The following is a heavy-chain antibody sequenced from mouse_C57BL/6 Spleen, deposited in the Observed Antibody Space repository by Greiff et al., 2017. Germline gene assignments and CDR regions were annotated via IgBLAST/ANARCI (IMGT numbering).Heavy chain of an antibody. V-gene: IGHV2-6-1*01. CDR1: GFSLTSYG. D-gene: IGHD2-4*01. CDR2: IWSDGST. Sequence: QVQLKDSGPGLVAPSQSLSITCTVSGFSLTSYGVHWVRQPPGKGLEWLVVIWSDGSTTSNSALKSRLSISKDNSKSQVFLKMNSLQTDDTAMYYCARHGEYDDAEDYYAMDYWGQGTSVTVSS. CDR3: ARHGEYDDAEDYYAMDY. J-gene: IGHJ4*01.